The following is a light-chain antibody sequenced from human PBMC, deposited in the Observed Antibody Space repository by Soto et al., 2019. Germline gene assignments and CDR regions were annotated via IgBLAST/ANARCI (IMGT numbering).Light chain of an antibody. CDR3: QQYDNSPWT. CDR2: GAS. V-gene: IGKV3-20*01. CDR1: QSVSSSY. J-gene: IGKJ1*01. Sequence: EIVLTQSPGTRSLSPGEGAALSCKASQSVSSSYLAWYQQKPGQAPRLLIYGASSRATGIPDRFSGGGSGTDFTLTISRLEPEDFAVYYCQQYDNSPWTFGQGTKVEIK.